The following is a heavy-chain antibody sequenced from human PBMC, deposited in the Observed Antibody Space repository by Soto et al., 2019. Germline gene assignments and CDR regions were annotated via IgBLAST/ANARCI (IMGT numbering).Heavy chain of an antibody. J-gene: IGHJ6*02. CDR3: ARQGRIQLWLRGTDV. CDR2: IYYSGST. Sequence: SETLSLTCTVSGGSTSSSSYYWGWIRQPPGKGLEWIGSIYYSGSTYYNPSLKSRVTISVDTSKNQFSLKLSSVTAADTAVYYCARQGRIQLWLRGTDVWGQGTTVTVSS. CDR1: GGSTSSSSYY. D-gene: IGHD5-18*01. V-gene: IGHV4-39*01.